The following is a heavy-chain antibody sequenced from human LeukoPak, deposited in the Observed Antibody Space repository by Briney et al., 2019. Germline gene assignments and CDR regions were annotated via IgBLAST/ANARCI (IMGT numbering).Heavy chain of an antibody. CDR2: IYYSGST. CDR3: ARLTHNWFDP. J-gene: IGHJ5*02. Sequence: SETLSLTCTVSGGSISSYYWSWIRQPPGKGLEWIGYIYYSGSTNYNPSLKSRITISVDTSKNQFSLKLSPVTAADTAVYYCARLTHNWFDPWGQGTLVTVSS. CDR1: GGSISSYY. V-gene: IGHV4-59*08.